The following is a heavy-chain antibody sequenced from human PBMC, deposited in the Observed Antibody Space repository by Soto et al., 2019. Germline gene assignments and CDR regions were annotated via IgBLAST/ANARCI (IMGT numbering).Heavy chain of an antibody. D-gene: IGHD2-21*02. CDR2: ISGSGGST. CDR1: GFTFSSYA. J-gene: IGHJ6*02. CDR3: AIPTVVVTAITGYYYYGMDV. Sequence: EVQLLESGGGLVQPGGSLRLSCAASGFTFSSYAMSWVRQAPGKGLEWVSAISGSGGSTYYADSVKGRFTISRDNSKNTLYLQMNRLRAEDTAVYYCAIPTVVVTAITGYYYYGMDVWGQGTTVTVSS. V-gene: IGHV3-23*01.